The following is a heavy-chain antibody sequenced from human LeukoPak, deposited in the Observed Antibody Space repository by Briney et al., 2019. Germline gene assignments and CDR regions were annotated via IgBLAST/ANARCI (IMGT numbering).Heavy chain of an antibody. V-gene: IGHV3-15*01. CDR1: GFNFTNAW. D-gene: IGHD1-1*01. Sequence: PGGSLRLSCAASGFNFTNAWVSWVRRAPGKGLEWLGRIKSKADGRTTLHAASVEDRFAIARDDSINTLYLQRNSLKMDDTAVYYCTDPPTSLWGQGILVTVSS. CDR2: IKSKADGRTT. J-gene: IGHJ4*02. CDR3: TDPPTSL.